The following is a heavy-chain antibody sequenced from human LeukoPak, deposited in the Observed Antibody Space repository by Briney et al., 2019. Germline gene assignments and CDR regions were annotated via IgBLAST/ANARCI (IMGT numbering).Heavy chain of an antibody. CDR1: GFTFSSYG. Sequence: PGRSLRLSCAASGFTFSSYGMHWVRQAPGKGLEWVAVIWYDGSNKYYADSVKGRFTISRDNSKNTLYLQTNSLRAEDTAVYYCAREVVTAVASWFDPWGQGTLVTVSS. V-gene: IGHV3-33*01. D-gene: IGHD2-21*02. CDR2: IWYDGSNK. CDR3: AREVVTAVASWFDP. J-gene: IGHJ5*02.